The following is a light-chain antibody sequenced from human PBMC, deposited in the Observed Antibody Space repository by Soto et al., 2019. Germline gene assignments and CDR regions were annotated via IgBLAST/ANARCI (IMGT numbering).Light chain of an antibody. Sequence: QSALTQPRSVSGSPGQSVTISCTGTSSDVSAYTYVSWYQQLPGKAPKLLIYDVTKRPSGVPDRFSGSKSGNTPSLTISGLQAEDEADYYCCSYAGSYTYVFGSGTKLTVL. CDR1: SSDVSAYTY. J-gene: IGLJ1*01. CDR3: CSYAGSYTYV. V-gene: IGLV2-11*01. CDR2: DVT.